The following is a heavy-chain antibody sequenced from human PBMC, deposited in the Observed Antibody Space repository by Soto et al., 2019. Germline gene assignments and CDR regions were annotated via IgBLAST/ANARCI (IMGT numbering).Heavy chain of an antibody. J-gene: IGHJ3*02. V-gene: IGHV1-24*01. D-gene: IGHD3-16*01. CDR1: GYTLTELS. CDR2: FDPEDGET. Sequence: QVQLVQSGAEVKKPGASVKVSCKVSGYTLTELSMHWVRQAPGKGLEWMGGFDPEDGETIYAQKFQGRVTPTAXTSTDTAYMELSSLRSEDTAVYYCATWGPNDAFDIWGQGTMVTVSS. CDR3: ATWGPNDAFDI.